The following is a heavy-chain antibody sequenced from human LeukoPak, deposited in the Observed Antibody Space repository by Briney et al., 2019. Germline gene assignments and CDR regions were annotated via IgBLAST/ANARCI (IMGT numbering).Heavy chain of an antibody. V-gene: IGHV1-2*02. D-gene: IGHD2-8*01. CDR1: GYTFTGPY. CDR3: ARVEYCIKGVCVNFDY. CDR2: INTNSGGT. Sequence: ASVKVSCKASGYTFTGPYIQWIRQAPGQGLEWMGWINTNSGGTKYAQKFQGRVTMTRDTSINTAYMELSRLRSDDTAVYYCARVEYCIKGVCVNFDYWGQGTLVTVST. J-gene: IGHJ4*02.